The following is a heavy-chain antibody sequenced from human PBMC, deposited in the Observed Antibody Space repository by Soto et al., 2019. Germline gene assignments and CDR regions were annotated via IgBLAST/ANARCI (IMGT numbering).Heavy chain of an antibody. CDR2: IYWDDDK. Sequence: QITLKESGPTLVNPTQTLTLTCTFSGFSLSTSGVGVGWIRQPPGKALEWLALIYWDDDKRYSPSLKSRLTITKDTSKNQVVLTMTNMDPVDTATYYCAHRLRFWSGYYKRAAFDIWGQGTMVTVSS. CDR1: GFSLSTSGVG. CDR3: AHRLRFWSGYYKRAAFDI. J-gene: IGHJ3*02. D-gene: IGHD3-3*01. V-gene: IGHV2-5*02.